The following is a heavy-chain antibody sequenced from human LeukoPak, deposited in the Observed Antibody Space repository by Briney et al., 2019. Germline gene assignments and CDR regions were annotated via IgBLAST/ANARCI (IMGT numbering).Heavy chain of an antibody. CDR2: IYYSGST. CDR3: ARGRSGRPPNWFDP. Sequence: PSETLSLTCTVSGGSISSSSYYWGWIRQPPGKGLEWIGSIYYSGSTYYNPSLKSRVTISVDTSKNQFSLKLSSVTAADTAVCYCARGRSGRPPNWFDPWGQGTLVTVSS. J-gene: IGHJ5*02. CDR1: GGSISSSSYY. V-gene: IGHV4-39*07. D-gene: IGHD3-3*01.